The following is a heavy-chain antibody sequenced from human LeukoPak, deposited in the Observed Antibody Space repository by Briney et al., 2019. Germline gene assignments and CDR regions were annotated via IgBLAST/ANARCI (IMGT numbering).Heavy chain of an antibody. CDR2: IYAYNDNT. Sequence: AAVKVSCKASGYTFTSYGISWVRQAPGQGLEWVGWIYAYNDNTNNVQKLKGRVTMTTDTSPSTAYMWMRSLRSDDTAVYYWARGMITFGGVIPEAYWGQGTLVTVSS. J-gene: IGHJ4*02. CDR1: GYTFTSYG. D-gene: IGHD3-16*02. CDR3: ARGMITFGGVIPEAY. V-gene: IGHV1-18*01.